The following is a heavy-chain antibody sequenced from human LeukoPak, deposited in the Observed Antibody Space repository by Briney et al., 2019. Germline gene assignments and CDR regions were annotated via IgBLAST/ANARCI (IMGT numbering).Heavy chain of an antibody. D-gene: IGHD3-10*01. J-gene: IGHJ6*02. Sequence: GGSLRLSCAASGFTFDDYTMHWVRQAPGKGLEWVSLISWDGGSTYYADSVKGRFTIARDNSKNSLYLQMNSLRTEDTALYYCAKDNGSGSYYNGIYGMDVWGQGTTVTVSS. CDR3: AKDNGSGSYYNGIYGMDV. CDR2: ISWDGGST. CDR1: GFTFDDYT. V-gene: IGHV3-43*01.